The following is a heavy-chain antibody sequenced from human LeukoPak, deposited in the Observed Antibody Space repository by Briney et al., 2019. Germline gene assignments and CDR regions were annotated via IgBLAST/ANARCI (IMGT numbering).Heavy chain of an antibody. CDR1: GGSISSYY. D-gene: IGHD2-21*02. V-gene: IGHV4-4*07. CDR3: ARVVTATPFYYYYYMDV. CDR2: IHSSGST. J-gene: IGHJ6*03. Sequence: SETLSLTCTVSGGSISSYYWSWIRQPPGKGLEWIGRIHSSGSTNYNPSLKSRVTMSVDTSKNQFSLKLSSVTAADTAVYYCARVVTATPFYYYYYMDVWGKGTTVTISS.